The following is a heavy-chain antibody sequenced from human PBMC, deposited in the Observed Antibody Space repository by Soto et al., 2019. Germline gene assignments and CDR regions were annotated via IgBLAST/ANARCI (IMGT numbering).Heavy chain of an antibody. J-gene: IGHJ4*02. Sequence: GPPVKVSCKASGGTFSSYAISWVRQAPGQGLEWMGGIIPIFGTANYAQKFQGRVTITADKSTSTAYMELSSLRSEDTAVYYCASGGRNYYDSSGYYDYWGQGTLVTVSS. CDR3: ASGGRNYYDSSGYYDY. CDR2: IIPIFGTA. D-gene: IGHD3-22*01. CDR1: GGTFSSYA. V-gene: IGHV1-69*06.